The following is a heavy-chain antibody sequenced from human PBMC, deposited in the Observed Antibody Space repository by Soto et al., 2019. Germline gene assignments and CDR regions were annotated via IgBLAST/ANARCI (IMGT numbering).Heavy chain of an antibody. V-gene: IGHV2-5*02. CDR2: IYWDDDK. D-gene: IGHD2-8*01. J-gene: IGHJ4*02. Sequence: QITLKESGPTLVKPTQTLTLTCTFSGFSLSTSGVGVGWIRQPPGKALEWLALIYWDDDKRYSPSLKSRLTITKDTSKNQVVLTMTNMDPVDTVTYYCAPIVTNGGGFDYWGQGTLVTVSS. CDR3: APIVTNGGGFDY. CDR1: GFSLSTSGVG.